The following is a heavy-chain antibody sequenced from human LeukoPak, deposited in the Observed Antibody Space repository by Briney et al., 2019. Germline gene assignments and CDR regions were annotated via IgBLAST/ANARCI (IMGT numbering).Heavy chain of an antibody. CDR1: GYTSTGYY. Sequence: ASVKVSCKASGYTSTGYYMHWVRQAPGQGLEWMGWINPNSGGTNYAQKFQGRVTMTRDTSISTAYMELSRLRSGDTAVYYCATRYCSSTSCYAEYFQHWGQGTLVTVSS. CDR3: ATRYCSSTSCYAEYFQH. V-gene: IGHV1-2*02. D-gene: IGHD2-2*01. CDR2: INPNSGGT. J-gene: IGHJ1*01.